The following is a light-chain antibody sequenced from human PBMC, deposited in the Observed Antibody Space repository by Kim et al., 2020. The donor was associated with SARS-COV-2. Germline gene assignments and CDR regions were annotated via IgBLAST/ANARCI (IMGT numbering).Light chain of an antibody. Sequence: LSPGESATLSCRASQSVSSYLAWYQQKPVQAPRLLIYDASNRATGIPARFSGSGSGTDFTLTISSLEPEDFAVYYCQQRSNWPRYTFGQGTKLEI. CDR2: DAS. J-gene: IGKJ2*01. CDR3: QQRSNWPRYT. CDR1: QSVSSY. V-gene: IGKV3-11*01.